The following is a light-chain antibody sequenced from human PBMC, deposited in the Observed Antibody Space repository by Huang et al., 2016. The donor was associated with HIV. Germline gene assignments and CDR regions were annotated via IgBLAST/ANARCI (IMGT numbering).Light chain of an antibody. J-gene: IGKJ4*01. V-gene: IGKV3-15*01. CDR2: GAS. CDR1: QRVSSN. CDR3: QQYNNWPPLT. Sequence: EIVMTQSPATLSVSPGERATLSCRASQRVSSNLAWYQQKPGQAPRLLIYGASTSATGIPARCSGSGSGTEFTLTISSLQSEDFAVYYCQQYNNWPPLTFGGGTKVEIK.